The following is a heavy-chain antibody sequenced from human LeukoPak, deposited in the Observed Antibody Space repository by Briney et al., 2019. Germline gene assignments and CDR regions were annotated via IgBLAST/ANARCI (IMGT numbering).Heavy chain of an antibody. J-gene: IGHJ4*02. D-gene: IGHD5-24*01. Sequence: QPGGSLRLSCAASGFTFSSYCMSWVRQAPGKGLEWVANIKQDGNEKYYVDSVKGRFTIFRDNAKNSLFLQMNSLRAEDTAVYYCARDGRDGYNDFDYWGQGTLVTVSS. CDR1: GFTFSSYC. V-gene: IGHV3-7*01. CDR3: ARDGRDGYNDFDY. CDR2: IKQDGNEK.